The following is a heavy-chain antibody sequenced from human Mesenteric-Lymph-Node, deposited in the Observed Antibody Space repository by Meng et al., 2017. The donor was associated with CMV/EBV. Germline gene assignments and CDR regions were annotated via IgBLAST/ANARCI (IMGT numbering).Heavy chain of an antibody. V-gene: IGHV3-7*01. CDR3: AKIATVTKGYYFDY. Sequence: GESLKISCGVSGFPFDTYSMTWVRQAPGKGLEWVANINEYGSDKHYVDSVKGRFTISRDNAKNSLYLQMNSLRAEDTAVYYCAKIATVTKGYYFDYWGQGTLVTVSS. CDR1: GFPFDTYS. CDR2: INEYGSDK. D-gene: IGHD4-17*01. J-gene: IGHJ4*02.